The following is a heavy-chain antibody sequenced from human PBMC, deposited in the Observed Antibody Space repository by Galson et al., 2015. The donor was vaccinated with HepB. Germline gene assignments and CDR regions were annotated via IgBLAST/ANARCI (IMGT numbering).Heavy chain of an antibody. J-gene: IGHJ4*02. V-gene: IGHV3-49*03. Sequence: SLRLSCAVSRLSFGDYAMSWFRRAPGKGLEWVGFIRSNTYGGTTKYAASLKGRFSISRDDSKSIAYLQMNSLKTEDTAVYFCPSGTFEGPLDYGGRETGVTAPS. CDR2: IRSNTYGGTT. CDR1: RLSFGDYA. CDR3: PSGTFEGPLDY. D-gene: IGHD1-1*01.